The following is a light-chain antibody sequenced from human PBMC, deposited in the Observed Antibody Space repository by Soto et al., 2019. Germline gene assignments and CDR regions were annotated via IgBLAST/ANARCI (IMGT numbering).Light chain of an antibody. V-gene: IGLV4-69*01. J-gene: IGLJ2*01. CDR3: QTWGTGYVV. Sequence: QPVLTQSPSASASLGASVKLTCTLSSGHSSYDIAWHQQQPGRGPRYLMKLKSDGRHTKGDGIPDRFSGSSSGAERYLTISSIQSGDEDDYYCQTWGTGYVVFGGGTKLTVL. CDR2: LKSDGRH. CDR1: SGHSSYD.